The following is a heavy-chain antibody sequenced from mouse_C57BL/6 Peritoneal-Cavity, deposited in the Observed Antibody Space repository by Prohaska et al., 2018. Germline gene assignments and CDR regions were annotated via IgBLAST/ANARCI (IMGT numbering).Heavy chain of an antibody. J-gene: IGHJ1*03. D-gene: IGHD3-2*02. Sequence: QVQLQQSDAELVKPGASVKISCKVSGYTFTDHTIHWMKQRPEQGLDWLGYIYPRDGSTKCNDEFKGNARVTADKSTSTAYMQHNRLTSEDSAGYFCARSGVYWYFDVWGTGTTVTVSS. V-gene: IGHV1-78*01. CDR3: ARSGVYWYFDV. CDR1: GYTFTDHT. CDR2: IYPRDGST.